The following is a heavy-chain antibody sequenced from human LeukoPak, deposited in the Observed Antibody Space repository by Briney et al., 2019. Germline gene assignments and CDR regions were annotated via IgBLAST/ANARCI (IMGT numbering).Heavy chain of an antibody. D-gene: IGHD3-10*01. V-gene: IGHV1-2*02. CDR3: ARDRDGSGSYAH. Sequence: GASVKVSCKASGYTFIGQYIHWVRQAPGQGLEWTGWINPNSGTPKYAQKFQGRVTMTRDTSIRTAYMELTRLRSDDTAVYYCARDRDGSGSYAHWGQGTLVTVSS. CDR1: GYTFIGQY. CDR2: INPNSGTP. J-gene: IGHJ4*02.